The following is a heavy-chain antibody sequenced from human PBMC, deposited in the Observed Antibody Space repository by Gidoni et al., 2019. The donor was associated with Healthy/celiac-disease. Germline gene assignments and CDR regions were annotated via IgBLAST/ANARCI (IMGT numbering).Heavy chain of an antibody. V-gene: IGHV3-23*01. CDR3: AKVAGGDYYDSSGYYLSSAFDI. CDR2: ISGSGVST. Sequence: EVQLLESGGGLVQPGGSLRLSCAASGFTFSSYAMSWVRQAPGKGLEWVSAISGSGVSTYYADSVKGRFTISRDNSKNTLYLQMNSLRAEDTAVYYCAKVAGGDYYDSSGYYLSSAFDIWGQGTMVTVSS. CDR1: GFTFSSYA. J-gene: IGHJ3*02. D-gene: IGHD3-22*01.